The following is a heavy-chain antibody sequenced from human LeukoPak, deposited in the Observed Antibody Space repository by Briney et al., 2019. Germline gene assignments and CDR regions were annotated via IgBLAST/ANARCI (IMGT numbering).Heavy chain of an antibody. CDR3: ARLGIAAAAHYFDY. CDR1: GYTFTSYG. D-gene: IGHD6-13*01. V-gene: IGHV1-18*01. CDR2: ISAYNGNT. Sequence: ASVKASCKASGYTFTSYGISWVRQAPGQGLEWMGWISAYNGNTNYAQKLQGRVTMTTDTSTSTAYMELRSLRSDDTAVYYCARLGIAAAAHYFDYWGQGTLVTVSS. J-gene: IGHJ4*02.